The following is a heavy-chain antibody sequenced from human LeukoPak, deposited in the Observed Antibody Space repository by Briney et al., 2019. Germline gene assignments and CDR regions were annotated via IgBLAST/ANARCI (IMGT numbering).Heavy chain of an antibody. V-gene: IGHV4-31*03. Sequence: PSETLSLTCTVSGGSISSGGYYWSWIRQRPGKGLEWIGYIYYSGSTYYNPSLKSRVTISVDTSKNQFSLKLSSVTAADTAVYYCARASAGVPDYYMDVWGKGTTVTVSS. CDR3: ARASAGVPDYYMDV. D-gene: IGHD2-8*01. CDR2: IYYSGST. CDR1: GGSISSGGYY. J-gene: IGHJ6*03.